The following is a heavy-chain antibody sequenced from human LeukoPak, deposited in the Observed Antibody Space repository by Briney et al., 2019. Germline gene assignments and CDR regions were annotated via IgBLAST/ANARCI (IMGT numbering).Heavy chain of an antibody. J-gene: IGHJ6*03. CDR1: GYSFITHG. CDR3: ARDLAVLGVVFTSYMDV. D-gene: IGHD3-3*01. V-gene: IGHV1-18*01. CDR2: LSTYSGNA. Sequence: ASVKVSCKASGYSFITHGITWVRQAPGQGLQWVGWLSTYSGNAHYAQRLQDRVTLSKDTATTTAYLEVRNLRSDDTAVYYCARDLAVLGVVFTSYMDVWGKGTPVIVSS.